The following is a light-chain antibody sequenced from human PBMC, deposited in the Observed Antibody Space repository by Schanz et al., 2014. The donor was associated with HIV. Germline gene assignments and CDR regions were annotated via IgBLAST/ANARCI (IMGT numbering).Light chain of an antibody. V-gene: IGLV2-8*01. Sequence: QSALTQPPSASGSPGQSVTISCTGTSSDVGGYNYVSWYQQHPGKAPKLIIYDVSNRPSGVSNRFSGSKSGNTASLTISGLQAEDEADYYCSSYAGSNNFGVFGGGTKLTVL. J-gene: IGLJ3*02. CDR1: SSDVGGYNY. CDR3: SSYAGSNNFGV. CDR2: DVS.